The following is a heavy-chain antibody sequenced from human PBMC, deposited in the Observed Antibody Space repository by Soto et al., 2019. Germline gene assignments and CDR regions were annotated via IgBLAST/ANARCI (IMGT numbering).Heavy chain of an antibody. CDR2: IYYIGST. V-gene: IGHV4-59*08. D-gene: IGHD3-3*01. CDR3: ARQRPYDFWTGALDT. J-gene: IGHJ4*02. CDR1: GGSINSYY. Sequence: PSETLSLTCTVSGGSINSYYWSWIRQPPGKGLQWIGYIYYIGSTNYTPSLKSRVTISLDTSKNQFSLKLSSVTAADTAVYYCARQRPYDFWTGALDTWGPGALVTVSS.